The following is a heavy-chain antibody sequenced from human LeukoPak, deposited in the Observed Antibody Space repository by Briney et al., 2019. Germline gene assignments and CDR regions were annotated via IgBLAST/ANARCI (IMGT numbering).Heavy chain of an antibody. CDR3: ARRGPSSEYFDH. J-gene: IGHJ4*02. D-gene: IGHD3-16*01. Sequence: GESLKVSCMGSGYTVTNRWIGWVRQTPGKGLEWMGIIYPGDSDTRYNPSFQGQVTISADKSIGTAYLQWSSLEASDTGIYYCARRGPSSEYFDHWGQGTLVTVSS. V-gene: IGHV5-51*01. CDR2: IYPGDSDT. CDR1: GYTVTNRW.